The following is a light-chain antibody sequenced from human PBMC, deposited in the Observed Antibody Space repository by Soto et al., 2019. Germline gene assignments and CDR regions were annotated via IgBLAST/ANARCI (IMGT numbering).Light chain of an antibody. J-gene: IGLJ1*01. CDR2: EVS. CDR3: CSFTSITTYV. V-gene: IGLV2-14*01. CDR1: SSDLGAYNY. Sequence: QSVLTQPASVSGSLGQSITISCTGTSSDLGAYNYVSWYQQQPGKAPKLMISEVSNRPSGVSNRFSGSKSGNTASLIISGLQAEDEADYYCCSFTSITTYVFGTGTKVTVL.